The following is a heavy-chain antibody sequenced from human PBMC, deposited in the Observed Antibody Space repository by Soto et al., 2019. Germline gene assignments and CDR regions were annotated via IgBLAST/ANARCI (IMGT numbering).Heavy chain of an antibody. CDR1: GGSFSSYY. CDR3: ARDRGEYTSSWFWYFSH. V-gene: IGHV4-59*12. CDR2: IYHSGTI. D-gene: IGHD6-13*01. J-gene: IGHJ2*01. Sequence: SETLSLTCTVTGGSFSSYYWSWIRQPPGKGLEWIGYIYHSGTINYNPSLKSRITMSMDTSKNQISLHLRSVTAADTAIYYCARDRGEYTSSWFWYFSHWGHGTLVTVSS.